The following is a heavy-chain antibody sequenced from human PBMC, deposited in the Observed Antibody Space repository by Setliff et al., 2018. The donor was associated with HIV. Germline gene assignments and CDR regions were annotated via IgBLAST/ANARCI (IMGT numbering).Heavy chain of an antibody. Sequence: GGSLRLSCAASGFTFSSYWMSWVRQAPGKGLEWVANIKQDGSEKYYVDSVKGRFTISRDNAKNSLSLQMNSLRAEDTAVYYCARRGWNGYKAFDYWGQGALVTVSS. V-gene: IGHV3-7*03. CDR1: GFTFSSYW. CDR3: ARRGWNGYKAFDY. D-gene: IGHD5-12*01. J-gene: IGHJ4*02. CDR2: IKQDGSEK.